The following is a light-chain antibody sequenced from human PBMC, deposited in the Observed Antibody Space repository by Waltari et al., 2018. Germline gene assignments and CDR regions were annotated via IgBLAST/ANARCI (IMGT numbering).Light chain of an antibody. J-gene: IGLJ3*02. CDR3: CSYAGSSTFDWV. CDR1: NSDVGSYDR. Sequence: QSALTQPASVSGSPGQSITISCTGTNSDVGSYDRVSWYQQHPGKAPKVMISEVSKRPSGVSNRFSGSKSGNTASLTISGLQAEDEAAYYCCSYAGSSTFDWVFGGGTKLTVL. V-gene: IGLV2-23*02. CDR2: EVS.